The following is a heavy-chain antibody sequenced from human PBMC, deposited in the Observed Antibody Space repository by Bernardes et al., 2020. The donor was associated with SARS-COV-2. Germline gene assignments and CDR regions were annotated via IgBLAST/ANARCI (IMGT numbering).Heavy chain of an antibody. Sequence: SVKVSCKGSGFTFSRYAVQWVRQARGQGLEWMGWIEAGSGDTKKAQKFQERVSITTDRSTSTAYMELSSLESEDTAVYYCAAGDKIQLWTPTDELYNMDVWGQGTTVTVSS. CDR1: GFTFSRYA. CDR2: IEAGSGDT. J-gene: IGHJ6*02. V-gene: IGHV1-58*01. D-gene: IGHD5-18*01. CDR3: AAGDKIQLWTPTDELYNMDV.